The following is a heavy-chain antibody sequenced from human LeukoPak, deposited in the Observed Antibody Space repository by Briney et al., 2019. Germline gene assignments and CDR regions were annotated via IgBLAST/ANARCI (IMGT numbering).Heavy chain of an antibody. Sequence: PGGSLRLSCAASGFIFSHYGMHWARQAPGKGLEWVAAISTDGSRIWYADSVKGRYSISRDNAKNSLYLQMNSLRAEDTAVYYCARGGSYYDILTGYHHYYYYYMDVWGKGTTVTVSS. CDR3: ARGGSYYDILTGYHHYYYYYMDV. D-gene: IGHD3-9*01. CDR1: GFIFSHYG. J-gene: IGHJ6*03. V-gene: IGHV3-30*03. CDR2: ISTDGSRI.